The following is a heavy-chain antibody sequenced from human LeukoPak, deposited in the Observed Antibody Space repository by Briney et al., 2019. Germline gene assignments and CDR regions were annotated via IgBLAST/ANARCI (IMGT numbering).Heavy chain of an antibody. CDR3: ARDRLRGWELPLIDY. Sequence: SETLSLTCTVSGGSISSSSYYWGWIRQPPGKGLEWIGSIYYSGSTYYNPSLKSRVTISVDTSKNQFSLKLSSVTAADTAVYYCARDRLRGWELPLIDYWGQGTLVTVSS. V-gene: IGHV4-39*07. D-gene: IGHD1-26*01. CDR1: GGSISSSSYY. CDR2: IYYSGST. J-gene: IGHJ4*02.